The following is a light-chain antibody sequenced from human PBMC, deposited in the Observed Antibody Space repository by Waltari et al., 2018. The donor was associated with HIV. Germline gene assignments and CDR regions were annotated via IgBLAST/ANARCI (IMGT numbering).Light chain of an antibody. CDR2: DAS. CDR1: HSVANN. V-gene: IGKV3-15*01. Sequence: VMTQSPATLSVSPGARATLSCRASHSVANNLAWYQQQPGQAPRRLIYDASTRATDISARFSGSGSGTEFTLTISSVQSEDFAVYHCQQYSIWPPFTFGQGTRLEI. CDR3: QQYSIWPPFT. J-gene: IGKJ5*01.